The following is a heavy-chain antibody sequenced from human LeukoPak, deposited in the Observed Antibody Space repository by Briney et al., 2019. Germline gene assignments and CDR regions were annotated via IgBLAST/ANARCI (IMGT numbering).Heavy chain of an antibody. J-gene: IGHJ4*02. CDR2: IYYSGST. CDR3: ARGLNVVVPALCY. D-gene: IGHD2-2*01. Sequence: SETLSLTCTVSGGSISSYYWSWIRQPPGKGLEWIGYIYYSGSTNYNPSLKSRVTTSVDTSKNQFSLKLSSVTAADTAVYYCARGLNVVVPALCYWGQGTLVTVSS. V-gene: IGHV4-59*01. CDR1: GGSISSYY.